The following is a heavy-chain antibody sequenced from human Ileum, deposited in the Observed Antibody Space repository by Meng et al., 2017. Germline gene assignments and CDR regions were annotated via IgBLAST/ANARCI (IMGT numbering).Heavy chain of an antibody. CDR1: GFTFSDYY. CDR3: ARDSGEGGAFDI. D-gene: IGHD4-17*01. V-gene: IGHV3-11*04. Sequence: GESLKISCAASGFTFSDYYMSWIRQAPGKGLEWVSYISSSGSTIYYADSVKGRFTISRDNAKNSLYLQMNSLRAEDTAVYYCARDSGEGGAFDIWGQGTMVTVSS. CDR2: ISSSGSTI. J-gene: IGHJ3*02.